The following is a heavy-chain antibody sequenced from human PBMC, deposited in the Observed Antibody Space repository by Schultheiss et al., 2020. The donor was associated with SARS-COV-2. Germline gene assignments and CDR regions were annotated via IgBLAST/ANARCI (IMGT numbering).Heavy chain of an antibody. D-gene: IGHD6-13*01. Sequence: GGSLRLSCAASGFTFSSYWMSWVRQAPGKGLEWVANIKQDGSEKYYVDSVKGRFTISRDNAKNSLYLQMNRLRAEDTAVYYCAKLERSSWSNAFDYWGQGTLVTVSS. CDR1: GFTFSSYW. V-gene: IGHV3-7*03. J-gene: IGHJ4*02. CDR2: IKQDGSEK. CDR3: AKLERSSWSNAFDY.